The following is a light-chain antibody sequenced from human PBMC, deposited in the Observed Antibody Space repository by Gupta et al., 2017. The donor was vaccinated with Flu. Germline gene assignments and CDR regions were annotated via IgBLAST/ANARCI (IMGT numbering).Light chain of an antibody. CDR1: SSDIGRYNY. Sequence: QSALTQPASVSGSPGQSITISCTGTSSDIGRYNYVSWYQKHPGKAPKLMIFEVSTRPSGVSNRFSGSKSGNTASLTISGLQAEDEADYYCSSYTTSNTLVFGGGTKLTVL. CDR3: SSYTTSNTLV. J-gene: IGLJ2*01. CDR2: EVS. V-gene: IGLV2-14*01.